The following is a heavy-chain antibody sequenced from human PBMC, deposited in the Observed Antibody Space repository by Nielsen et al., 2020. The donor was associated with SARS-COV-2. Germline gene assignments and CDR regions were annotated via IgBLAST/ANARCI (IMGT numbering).Heavy chain of an antibody. CDR2: MSYDGNIQ. Sequence: GESLKISCAASGFSFSTYAMHWVRQAPGKGLEWVAVMSYDGNIQYYADSVKGRFTISRDNSKDTLYLQMNNLKGEDTALYYCARLGTAAGLDYWGQGTLVTVSS. V-gene: IGHV3-30-3*01. CDR1: GFSFSTYA. D-gene: IGHD6-13*01. J-gene: IGHJ4*02. CDR3: ARLGTAAGLDY.